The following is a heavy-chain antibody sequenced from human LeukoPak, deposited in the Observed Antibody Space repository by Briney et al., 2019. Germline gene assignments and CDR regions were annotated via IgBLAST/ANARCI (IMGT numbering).Heavy chain of an antibody. V-gene: IGHV4-39*07. CDR1: GGSISSSSYY. Sequence: NPSETLSLTCTVSGGSISSSSYYWGWIRQPAGKGLEWIGSIYYSGSTYYNPSLKSRVTISVDTSKNQFSLKLSSVTAADTAAYYCARDPLNWFDPWGQGTLVTVSS. J-gene: IGHJ5*02. CDR3: ARDPLNWFDP. CDR2: IYYSGST.